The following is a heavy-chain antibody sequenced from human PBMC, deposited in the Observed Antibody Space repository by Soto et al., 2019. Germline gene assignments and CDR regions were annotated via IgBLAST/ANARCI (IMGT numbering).Heavy chain of an antibody. CDR1: GFTFDDYT. Sequence: GGSLRLSCAASGFTFDDYTMHWVRQAPGKGLEWVSLISWDGGSTYYADSVKGRFTISRDNSKNSLYLQMNSLRTEDTALYYCAKDIVRYRFSANLGYGMDVWGQGTTVTVSS. J-gene: IGHJ6*02. V-gene: IGHV3-43*01. CDR3: AKDIVRYRFSANLGYGMDV. CDR2: ISWDGGST. D-gene: IGHD3-3*01.